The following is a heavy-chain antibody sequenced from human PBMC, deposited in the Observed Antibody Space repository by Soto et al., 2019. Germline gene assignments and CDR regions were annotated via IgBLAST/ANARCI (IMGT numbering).Heavy chain of an antibody. Sequence: LRLSCVRSGFTFSNYGMHWVRQPPGKGLEWVALISDDGDKRYYADSVRGRLIISRDNSKDTLYLQMNSLGPDDTAVYFCAKARVRIVGANSFDYWGQGTTVTVYS. D-gene: IGHD1-26*01. CDR3: AKARVRIVGANSFDY. CDR1: GFTFSNYG. J-gene: IGHJ4*02. V-gene: IGHV3-30*18. CDR2: ISDDGDKR.